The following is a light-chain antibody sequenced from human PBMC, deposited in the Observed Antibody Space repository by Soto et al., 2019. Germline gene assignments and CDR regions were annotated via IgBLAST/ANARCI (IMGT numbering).Light chain of an antibody. Sequence: IQLTQSPSSLSAYVGDRVTITCRASQGISSYLAWYQQKPGEAPKLLISAASTLQSEVPSRFSGSGSGTDFTLTISSLQPEDFATYYCQQLNDYPITFGQGTRLEIK. CDR2: AAS. CDR1: QGISSY. CDR3: QQLNDYPIT. J-gene: IGKJ5*01. V-gene: IGKV1-9*01.